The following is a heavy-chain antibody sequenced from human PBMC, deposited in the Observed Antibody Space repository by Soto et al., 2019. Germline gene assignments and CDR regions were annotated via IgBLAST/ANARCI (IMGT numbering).Heavy chain of an antibody. CDR1: GFTFSSDW. J-gene: IGHJ4*02. Sequence: GGSLRLSCAASGFTFSSDWMHWVRQAPGKGLVWVSRINSDGSSTSYADSVKGRFTISRDNAKNTLYLQMNSLRAEDTAVYYCASHYYDSSGYLHDPVDYWGQGTLVTVSS. CDR2: INSDGSST. CDR3: ASHYYDSSGYLHDPVDY. D-gene: IGHD3-22*01. V-gene: IGHV3-74*01.